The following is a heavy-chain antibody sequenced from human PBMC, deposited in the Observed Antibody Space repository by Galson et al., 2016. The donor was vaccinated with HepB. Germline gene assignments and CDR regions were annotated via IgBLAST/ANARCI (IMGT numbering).Heavy chain of an antibody. Sequence: SETLSLTCMVSGGSISGSSRYWGWIRQPPGKGLEWIGTIYDSGMTYGRLSLKSRVTISVDTSKNLFALRLSSVTAADTAVYYCARQTEVAVDNAFDLWGQGTMVTVSS. CDR3: ARQTEVAVDNAFDL. D-gene: IGHD5-24*01. J-gene: IGHJ3*01. V-gene: IGHV4-39*01. CDR1: GGSISGSSRY. CDR2: IYDSGMT.